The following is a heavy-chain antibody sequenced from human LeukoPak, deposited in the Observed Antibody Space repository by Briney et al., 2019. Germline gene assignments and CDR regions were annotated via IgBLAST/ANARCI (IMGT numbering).Heavy chain of an antibody. V-gene: IGHV4-61*02. CDR2: ISPSGST. CDR1: GGSINGGNYY. Sequence: SETLSLTCTVSGGSINGGNYYWTWLRQPAGKGLEWIGRISPSGSTNYNPSLKSRVTISVDTSKNQFSLKLSSVTAADTAVYYCARHARYCSSTSCSFDYWGQGTLVTVSS. J-gene: IGHJ4*02. CDR3: ARHARYCSSTSCSFDY. D-gene: IGHD2-2*01.